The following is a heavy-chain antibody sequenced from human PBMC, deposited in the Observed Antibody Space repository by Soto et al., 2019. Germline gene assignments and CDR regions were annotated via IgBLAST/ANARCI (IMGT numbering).Heavy chain of an antibody. CDR1: VVSLSGATYS. CDR3: ARRREFDY. J-gene: IGHJ4*02. Sequence: PSETLSLTCGFSVVSLSGATYSCNWMRQPPWKGLEWIGYIFPSGTTYYNPSLKSRVTISIDVSKNQFSLSLRSLTAADTAVYYCARRREFDYWSQGTLVTVSS. CDR2: IFPSGTT. V-gene: IGHV4-30-2*01.